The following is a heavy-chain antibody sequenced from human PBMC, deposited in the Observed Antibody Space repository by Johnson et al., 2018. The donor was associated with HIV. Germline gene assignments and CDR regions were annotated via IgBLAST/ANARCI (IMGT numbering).Heavy chain of an antibody. J-gene: IGHJ3*02. Sequence: VQLVESGGRVVRPGGSLRLSCAASGFTFEDYGMSWVREAPGKGLEWVSGINWNGGSTGYADSGKGRFTISRDNAKNSLYLQMNSLRAEDTAVYYCMLRTHAEKAFDIWGQGTMVTVSS. CDR2: INWNGGST. D-gene: IGHD2-8*01. CDR3: MLRTHAEKAFDI. V-gene: IGHV3-20*04. CDR1: GFTFEDYG.